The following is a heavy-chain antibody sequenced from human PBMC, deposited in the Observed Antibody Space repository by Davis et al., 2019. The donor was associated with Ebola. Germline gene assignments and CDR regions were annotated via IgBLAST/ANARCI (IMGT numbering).Heavy chain of an antibody. D-gene: IGHD5-12*01. J-gene: IGHJ6*04. Sequence: PGGSLRLSCAASGFTFSDYYMGWIRQAPGKGLECLSYISYSGNNIYDADSVKGRFTISRDNAKTSLYLQMNSLRAEDTGVYYCAGGMGWLMDVWGKGTTVTVSS. CDR2: ISYSGNNI. CDR3: AGGMGWLMDV. V-gene: IGHV3-11*01. CDR1: GFTFSDYY.